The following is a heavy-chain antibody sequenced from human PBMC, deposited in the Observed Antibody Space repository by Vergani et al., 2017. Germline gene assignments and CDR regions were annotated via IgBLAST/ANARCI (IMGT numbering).Heavy chain of an antibody. CDR3: ARGKYQLLTAFDI. V-gene: IGHV4-59*01. Sequence: VQLQESGPGLVKPSETLSLTCTVSGGSISSYYWSWIRQPPGKGLEWIGYIYYSGSTNYNPSLKSRVTISVDTSKNQFSLKLSSVTAADTAVYYCARGKYQLLTAFDIWGQGTMVTVSS. D-gene: IGHD2-2*01. CDR2: IYYSGST. J-gene: IGHJ3*02. CDR1: GGSISSYY.